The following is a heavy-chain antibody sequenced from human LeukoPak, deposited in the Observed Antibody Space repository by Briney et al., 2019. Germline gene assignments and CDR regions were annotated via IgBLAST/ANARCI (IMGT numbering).Heavy chain of an antibody. Sequence: PSETLSLTCAVYGGSFSGYYWSWIRQPPGKGLEWIGEINHSGSTNYNPSLKSRVTISVDTSKNQFSLKLSSVTAADTAVYYCARGPGAAAGTGVVSYYFDYRGQGTLVTVSS. CDR3: ARGPGAAAGTGVVSYYFDY. J-gene: IGHJ4*02. V-gene: IGHV4-34*01. D-gene: IGHD6-13*01. CDR2: INHSGST. CDR1: GGSFSGYY.